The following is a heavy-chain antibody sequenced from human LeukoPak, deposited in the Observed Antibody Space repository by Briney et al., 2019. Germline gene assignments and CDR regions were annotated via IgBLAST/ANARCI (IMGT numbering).Heavy chain of an antibody. CDR1: GFTFSSYG. J-gene: IGHJ4*02. V-gene: IGHV3-30*03. D-gene: IGHD6-6*01. CDR3: ARDVFLYSSSSGGIVDN. Sequence: GGSLRLSCAASGFTFSSYGMHWVRQAPGKGLEWVAVISYDGSNKYYADSVKGRFTISRDNSKNTLYLKMNSMRAEDTAVYYCARDVFLYSSSSGGIVDNWGQGTLVTVSS. CDR2: ISYDGSNK.